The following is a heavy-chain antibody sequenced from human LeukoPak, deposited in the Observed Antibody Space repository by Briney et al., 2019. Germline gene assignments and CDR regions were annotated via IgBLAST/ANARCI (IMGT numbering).Heavy chain of an antibody. Sequence: PSETLSLTCAVSGGSISSGGYSWSWIRQPPGKGLEWIGYIYHSGSTYYNPSLKSRVTISVDRSKNQFSLKLSSVTAADTAVYYCARTDYYDSSGPPFDIWGQGTMVTVSS. CDR2: IYHSGST. V-gene: IGHV4-30-2*01. CDR1: GGSISSGGYS. D-gene: IGHD3-22*01. J-gene: IGHJ3*02. CDR3: ARTDYYDSSGPPFDI.